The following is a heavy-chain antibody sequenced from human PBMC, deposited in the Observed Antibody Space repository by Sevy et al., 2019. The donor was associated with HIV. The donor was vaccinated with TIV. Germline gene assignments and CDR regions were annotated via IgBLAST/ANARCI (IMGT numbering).Heavy chain of an antibody. Sequence: GESLKISCKGSGYSFTSYWIGWVRQMPGKGLEWMGIIYPGDSDTRYSPSFQGQVTISADRSISTAYLQWSSLKASDTAMYYCARHRASYSSGWLGYYYYMDVWGKGTTVTVSS. J-gene: IGHJ6*03. CDR3: ARHRASYSSGWLGYYYYMDV. V-gene: IGHV5-51*01. CDR2: IYPGDSDT. D-gene: IGHD6-19*01. CDR1: GYSFTSYW.